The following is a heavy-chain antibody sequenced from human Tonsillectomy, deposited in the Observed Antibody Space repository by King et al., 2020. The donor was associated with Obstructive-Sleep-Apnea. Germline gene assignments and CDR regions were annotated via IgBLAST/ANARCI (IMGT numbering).Heavy chain of an antibody. V-gene: IGHV5-51*01. CDR2: IHPGDSDT. Sequence: VQLEESGAEVKKPGESLKISCQVSGNSFTNYWIGWVRQKPGKGLECMGIIHPGDSDTRYGPSFQGQVTLSVDRSISTAYLQWSSLKASDTAMYYCARHSNSVGWVADQWGQGTLVTVSS. CDR1: GNSFTNYW. J-gene: IGHJ4*02. D-gene: IGHD1-26*01. CDR3: ARHSNSVGWVADQ.